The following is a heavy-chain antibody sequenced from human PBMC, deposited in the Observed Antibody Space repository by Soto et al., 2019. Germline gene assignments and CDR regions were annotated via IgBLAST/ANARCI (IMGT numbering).Heavy chain of an antibody. J-gene: IGHJ4*02. CDR3: ARHSVEIATNGDFDY. Sequence: PSETLSLTCTVSGGSISSSSYYWGWIRQPPGKGLEWIGSIYYIGSTYYNPSLKSRVTISVDTSKNQFSLKLSSVTAADTAVYYCARHSVEIATNGDFDYRAKGXL. D-gene: IGHD2-8*01. V-gene: IGHV4-39*01. CDR1: GGSISSSSYY. CDR2: IYYIGST.